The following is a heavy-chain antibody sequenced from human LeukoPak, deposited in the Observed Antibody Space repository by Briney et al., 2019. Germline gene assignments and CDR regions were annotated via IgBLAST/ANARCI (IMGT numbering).Heavy chain of an antibody. J-gene: IGHJ4*02. CDR1: GFTFSKYW. V-gene: IGHV3-7*01. CDR2: IKTDGSQK. Sequence: GGSLRLSCAASGFTFSKYWMTWVRQAPGKGLEWVANIKTDGSQKYYVDSVKGRFSISRDNAKNSLYLQMNSLRADDTATYYCVRGLLEWLRLETYYFDAWGQGTLVTVSS. D-gene: IGHD3-3*01. CDR3: VRGLLEWLRLETYYFDA.